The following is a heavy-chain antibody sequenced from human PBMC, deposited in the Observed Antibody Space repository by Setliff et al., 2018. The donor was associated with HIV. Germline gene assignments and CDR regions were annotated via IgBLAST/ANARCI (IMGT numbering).Heavy chain of an antibody. J-gene: IGHJ4*02. V-gene: IGHV1-69*05. CDR1: GGTFTGYA. Sequence: SVKVSCKASGGTFTGYAITWVRQPPGQGLEWMGGIIPVFGTTNYVQKFQGRVIMTTDTATSTAYMELRSLRSDDTAVYFCARDYHDFWSGYPQSFNYWGQGTLVTVSS. CDR3: ARDYHDFWSGYPQSFNY. CDR2: IIPVFGTT. D-gene: IGHD3-3*01.